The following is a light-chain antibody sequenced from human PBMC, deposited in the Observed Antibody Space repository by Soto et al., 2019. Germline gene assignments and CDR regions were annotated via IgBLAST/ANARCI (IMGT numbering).Light chain of an antibody. Sequence: DIPMTQSPSTLSASVGDRVTITCRASQSVSTWLSWYQQKPGKVPKLLIYKAYSLESGVPSRFSGSGSGTELTLTISSLQPDDVATYYCQQYNSNPLTFGGGTKVEIK. V-gene: IGKV1-5*03. J-gene: IGKJ4*01. CDR3: QQYNSNPLT. CDR1: QSVSTW. CDR2: KAY.